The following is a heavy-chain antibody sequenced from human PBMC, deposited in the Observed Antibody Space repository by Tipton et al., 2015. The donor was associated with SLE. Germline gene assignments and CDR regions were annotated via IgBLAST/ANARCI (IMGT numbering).Heavy chain of an antibody. Sequence: QSGAEVKKPGASVKVSCKASGYTFSGYYMHWVRQVPGQGLEWMGWINPDSGGTNYAQKFQGRVTMTRDTSISTAYMELSRLRSDDTAVYYCARVDCRGGSCWDYAFDVWGRGTKVTVSS. CDR2: INPDSGGT. V-gene: IGHV1-2*02. CDR1: GYTFSGYY. CDR3: ARVDCRGGSCWDYAFDV. J-gene: IGHJ3*01. D-gene: IGHD2-15*01.